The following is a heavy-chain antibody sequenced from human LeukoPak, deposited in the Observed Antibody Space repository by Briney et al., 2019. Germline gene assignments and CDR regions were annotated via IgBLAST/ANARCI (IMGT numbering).Heavy chain of an antibody. CDR2: INSDGSST. CDR3: ARVLCYYDSSGCSAFDI. V-gene: IGHV3-74*01. D-gene: IGHD3-22*01. J-gene: IGHJ3*02. CDR1: GGTFSSYW. Sequence: GASVKVSCKASGGTFSSYWMHWVRQAPGKGLVWVSRINSDGSSTYYADSVKGRFTISRDNSKNTLYLQMNSLRAEDTAVYYCARVLCYYDSSGCSAFDIWGQGTMVTVSS.